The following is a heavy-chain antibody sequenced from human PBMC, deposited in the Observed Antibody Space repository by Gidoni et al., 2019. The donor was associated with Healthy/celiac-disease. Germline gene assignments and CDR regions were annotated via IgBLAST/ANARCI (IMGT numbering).Heavy chain of an antibody. CDR3: AKTDGVTPGVVIPLVDY. D-gene: IGHD3-3*01. V-gene: IGHV3-23*01. CDR1: GFTFSSFA. J-gene: IGHJ4*02. Sequence: EVQLLESGGGLVQPGGSLRPSCAASGFTFSSFAMSWVRQAPGKGLELVSDISGSGGSTYYADSVKGRFTIYRDNSKNTLYLQMNSLRAEDTAVYYCAKTDGVTPGVVIPLVDYWGQGTLVTVSS. CDR2: ISGSGGST.